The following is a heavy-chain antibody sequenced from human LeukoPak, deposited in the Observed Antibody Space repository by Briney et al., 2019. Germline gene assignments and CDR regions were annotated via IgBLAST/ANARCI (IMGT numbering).Heavy chain of an antibody. CDR3: ARESYGDYVFDY. CDR1: GFTFSSYS. D-gene: IGHD4-17*01. CDR2: ISSSSSYI. V-gene: IGHV3-21*01. Sequence: GGSLRLSCAAPGFTFSSYSMNWVRQAPGKGLEWVSSISSSSSYIYYADSVKGRFTISRDNAKNSLYLQMNSLRAEDTAVYYCARESYGDYVFDYWGQGTLVTVSS. J-gene: IGHJ4*02.